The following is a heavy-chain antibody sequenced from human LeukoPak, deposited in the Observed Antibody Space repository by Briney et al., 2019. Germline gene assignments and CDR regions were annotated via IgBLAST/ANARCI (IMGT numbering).Heavy chain of an antibody. D-gene: IGHD5-12*01. CDR1: GGSISGYF. CDR2: IYSSGSN. Sequence: SETLSLTCTVSGGSISGYFWSWIRQPAGKGLEWIGRIYSSGSNNYNPSLKSRVTMSVDTSKNQFSLKLSSVTAADTAVYYCARDMDIVATSWFDPWGQGTLVTVSP. CDR3: ARDMDIVATSWFDP. J-gene: IGHJ5*02. V-gene: IGHV4-4*07.